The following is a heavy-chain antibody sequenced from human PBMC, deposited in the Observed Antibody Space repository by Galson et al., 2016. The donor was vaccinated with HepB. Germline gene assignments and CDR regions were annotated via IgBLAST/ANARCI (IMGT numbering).Heavy chain of an antibody. CDR1: GFTFRNYG. CDR2: ISRSGDST. J-gene: IGHJ6*04. D-gene: IGHD2-2*01. V-gene: IGHV3-23*01. Sequence: SLRLSCAASGFTFRNYGMPWVRQAPGKGLEVVSSISRSGDSTDYADSAKGRFTISRDNSKNTLSLQMNSLTADDTAIYYCVQGSTAPAVWGKGTTVTVSS. CDR3: VQGSTAPAV.